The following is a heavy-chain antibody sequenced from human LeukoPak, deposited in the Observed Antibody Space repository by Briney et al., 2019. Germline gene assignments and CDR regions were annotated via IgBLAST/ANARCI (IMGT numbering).Heavy chain of an antibody. CDR2: IYYSGST. D-gene: IGHD2-15*01. CDR1: GGSISSYY. Sequence: PSETLSLTCTVSGGSISSYYWSWIRQPPGKGLEWIGYIYYSGSTNYNPSLKSRVTISVDTSKNQFSLKLSSVTAADTAVYYCARDGGYCSGGSCYEQYYFDYWGQGTLVTVSS. J-gene: IGHJ4*02. CDR3: ARDGGYCSGGSCYEQYYFDY. V-gene: IGHV4-59*01.